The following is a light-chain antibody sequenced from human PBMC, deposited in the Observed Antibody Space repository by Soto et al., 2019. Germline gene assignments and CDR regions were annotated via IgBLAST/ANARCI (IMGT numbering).Light chain of an antibody. Sequence: EIVLTQSPATLSLSPGESATLSCRASQSVSSSLAWYQQKAGQAPRLLIYDASNRATGIPARFSGSGSGTDFTLTISSLEPEDFAIYYFQQRITWPSTFGQGTKLEIK. CDR3: QQRITWPST. CDR1: QSVSSS. J-gene: IGKJ2*01. CDR2: DAS. V-gene: IGKV3-11*01.